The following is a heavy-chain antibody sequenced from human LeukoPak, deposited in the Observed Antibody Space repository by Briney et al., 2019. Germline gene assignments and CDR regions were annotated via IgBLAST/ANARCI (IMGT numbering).Heavy chain of an antibody. J-gene: IGHJ3*02. CDR3: AXXXXXXXGGVIPMGDAFDI. CDR2: IYYSGCT. Sequence: PSETLSLTCTFSGGSISSYYWSWIRQPPGKGLEWVGYIYYSGCTNYSPSLKSRVPISVDTFKDQCSLRLGSLAAGDPAGVFLAXXXXXXXGGVIPMGDAFDIWGQGTMVTVSS. CDR1: GGSISSYY. V-gene: IGHV4-59*01. D-gene: IGHD3-16*02.